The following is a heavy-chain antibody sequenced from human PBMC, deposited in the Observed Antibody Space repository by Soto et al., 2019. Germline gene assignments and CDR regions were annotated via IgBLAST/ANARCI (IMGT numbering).Heavy chain of an antibody. J-gene: IGHJ5*02. CDR2: IYYSGST. V-gene: IGHV4-59*08. CDR1: GDSISAYY. CDR3: ARRVVYNCFDP. Sequence: SETLSLTCTVSGDSISAYYWSWIRQHPGKGLEWIGYIYYSGSTYYNPSLKSRVTISVDTSTNQFSLKLNSVTAADTAVYYCARRVVYNCFDPWGRGTLVTVSS. D-gene: IGHD2-15*01.